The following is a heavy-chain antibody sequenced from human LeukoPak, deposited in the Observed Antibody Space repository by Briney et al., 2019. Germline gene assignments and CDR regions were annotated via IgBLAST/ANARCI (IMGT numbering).Heavy chain of an antibody. J-gene: IGHJ4*02. D-gene: IGHD3-9*01. CDR1: GFTFGSYW. Sequence: GGSLRLCCAASGFTFGSYWMTCDRQAPGKGLEWEANIKQDGSEKYYVDSVKGRLTISRDNAKNSLYLQMNSLRAEDTAVYFCSREQEGIRDFDWPIDYWGQGTLVTVSS. CDR2: IKQDGSEK. CDR3: SREQEGIRDFDWPIDY. V-gene: IGHV3-7*05.